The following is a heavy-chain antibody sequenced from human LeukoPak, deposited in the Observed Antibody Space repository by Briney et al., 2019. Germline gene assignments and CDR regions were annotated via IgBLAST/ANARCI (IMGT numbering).Heavy chain of an antibody. Sequence: GGSLRLSCAASGFTFSSYAMSWVRQAPGKGLEWVSGISGSGGSIYYADSVKGRFTISRDNPKNTLYLQMNSLRADDTAVYYCASPHPYVSGWYGVWGKGTTVTVSS. CDR1: GFTFSSYA. J-gene: IGHJ6*04. CDR3: ASPHPYVSGWYGV. CDR2: ISGSGGSI. V-gene: IGHV3-23*01. D-gene: IGHD6-19*01.